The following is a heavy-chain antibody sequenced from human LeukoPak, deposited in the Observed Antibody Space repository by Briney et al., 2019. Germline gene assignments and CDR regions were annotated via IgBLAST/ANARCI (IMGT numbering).Heavy chain of an antibody. CDR1: GGSISDYY. J-gene: IGHJ6*03. Sequence: SETLSLTCTVSGGSISDYYWSWIRQSPGKGLEWIGYIYYSGTTNYNPSLKSRVTISVDTSKNQFSLKLSSVTAADTAVYYCARGGGSGWQHYYYYMDVWGKGTTVTISS. CDR3: ARGGGSGWQHYYYYMDV. CDR2: IYYSGTT. D-gene: IGHD6-19*01. V-gene: IGHV4-59*01.